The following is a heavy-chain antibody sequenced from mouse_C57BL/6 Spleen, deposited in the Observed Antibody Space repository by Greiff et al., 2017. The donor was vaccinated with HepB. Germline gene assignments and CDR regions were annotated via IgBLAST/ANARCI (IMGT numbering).Heavy chain of an antibody. J-gene: IGHJ3*01. Sequence: QVQLQQPGAELVKPGASVKLSCKASGYTFTSYWMQWVKQRPGQGLEWIGEIDPSDSYTNYNQKFKGKATLTVDTSSSTAYMQLSSLTSEDSAVYYCARLGYYGSMAYWGQGTLVTVSA. V-gene: IGHV1-50*01. D-gene: IGHD1-1*01. CDR3: ARLGYYGSMAY. CDR1: GYTFTSYW. CDR2: IDPSDSYT.